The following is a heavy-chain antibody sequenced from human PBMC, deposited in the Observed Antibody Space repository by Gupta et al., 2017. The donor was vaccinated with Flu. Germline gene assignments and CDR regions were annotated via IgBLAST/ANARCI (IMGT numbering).Heavy chain of an antibody. CDR3: AKSVYCAGGNCYNPAGH. Sequence: QVKLVESGGAVVQPGGSLRLSCSTSGFTFRSYGMNWVRQAPGKGLEWVAVIWYDENYKYYADSFKGRFTISRDKSQDTVYLQMNSLRAEDTARYYCAKSVYCAGGNCYNPAGHWGQGTQVTVSS. CDR2: IWYDENYK. J-gene: IGHJ4*02. V-gene: IGHV3-33*03. CDR1: GFTFRSYG. D-gene: IGHD2-8*02.